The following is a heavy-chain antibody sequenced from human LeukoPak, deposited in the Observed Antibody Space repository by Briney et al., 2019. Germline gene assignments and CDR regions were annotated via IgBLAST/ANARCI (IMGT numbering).Heavy chain of an antibody. CDR1: GGSISSYY. V-gene: IGHV4-59*01. Sequence: MASETLSLTCTVSGGSISSYYWSWIRQPPGKGLEWIGYIYYSGSTNYNPSLKSRVTISVDTSKNQFSLKLSSVTAADTAVYYCARVGQYYYGSGSYYYYYYYYMDVWGKGTTVTVSS. J-gene: IGHJ6*03. CDR2: IYYSGST. D-gene: IGHD3-10*01. CDR3: ARVGQYYYGSGSYYYYYYYYMDV.